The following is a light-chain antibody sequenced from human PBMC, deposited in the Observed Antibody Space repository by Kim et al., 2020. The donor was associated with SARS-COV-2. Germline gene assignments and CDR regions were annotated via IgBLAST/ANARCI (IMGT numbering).Light chain of an antibody. Sequence: LAPGEGATRSCRASQSISGYLAWFQQKPGQAPRLLIYDVSNRATGIPARFSGGGSGTDFTLTISSLEPEDFALYYCQHHSSWPLTFGGGTKVDIK. CDR1: QSISGY. J-gene: IGKJ4*01. CDR3: QHHSSWPLT. V-gene: IGKV3-11*01. CDR2: DVS.